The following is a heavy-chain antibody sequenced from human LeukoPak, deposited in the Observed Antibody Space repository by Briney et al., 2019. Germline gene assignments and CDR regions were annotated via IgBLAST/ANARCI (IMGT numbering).Heavy chain of an antibody. Sequence: SETLSLTCTVSGGSISSYYWSWIRQPPRKGLEWIGYIYYSGSTNYNPSLKSRVTISVDTSKNQFSLKLSSVTAADTAVYYCARHHQGAVAAFEVWGQGTMVTVSS. CDR1: GGSISSYY. D-gene: IGHD4-23*01. CDR3: ARHHQGAVAAFEV. J-gene: IGHJ3*01. V-gene: IGHV4-59*08. CDR2: IYYSGST.